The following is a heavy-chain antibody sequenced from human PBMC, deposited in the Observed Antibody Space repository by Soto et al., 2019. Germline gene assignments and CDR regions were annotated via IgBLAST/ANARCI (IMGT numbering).Heavy chain of an antibody. CDR3: AGTVGYYYGMDV. CDR1: GYTFTSYA. CDR2: INAGNGNT. V-gene: IGHV1-3*01. J-gene: IGHJ6*02. Sequence: QVQLLQSGAEVKKPGASVKVSCKASGYTFTSYAMHWVRQAPGQRLEWMGWINAGNGNTKYSQKFQGRVTITRDTSASNGYMGLSSLGSEDTAVYFLAGTVGYYYGMDVWGQGTTVTVSS. D-gene: IGHD4-17*01.